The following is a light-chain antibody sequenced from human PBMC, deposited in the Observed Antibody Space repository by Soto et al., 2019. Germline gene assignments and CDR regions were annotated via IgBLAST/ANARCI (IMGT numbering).Light chain of an antibody. CDR3: TSYAGGNNV. Sequence: QSALTQPPSASGSPGQSVTISCTGTSSDVGGYNYVSWYQQHPGKVPKLMVYEDNKRPSGVPDRFSGSKSGNTASLTVSGLQPEDEADYYCTSYAGGNNVFGTGTKLTVL. V-gene: IGLV2-8*01. CDR2: EDN. J-gene: IGLJ1*01. CDR1: SSDVGGYNY.